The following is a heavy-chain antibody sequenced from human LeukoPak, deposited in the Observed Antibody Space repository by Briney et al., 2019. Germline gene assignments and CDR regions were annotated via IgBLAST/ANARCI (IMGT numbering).Heavy chain of an antibody. V-gene: IGHV3-48*01. CDR3: AKDTVKVTTIRRVPHYMDV. CDR2: ISSSSSTI. CDR1: GFTFSSYS. Sequence: GGSLRLSCAASGFTFSSYSMNWVRQAPGKGLEWVSYISSSSSTIYYADSVKGRFTISRDNAKNSLYLQMNSLRAEDTAVYYCAKDTVKVTTIRRVPHYMDVWGKGTTVTISS. J-gene: IGHJ6*03. D-gene: IGHD5-12*01.